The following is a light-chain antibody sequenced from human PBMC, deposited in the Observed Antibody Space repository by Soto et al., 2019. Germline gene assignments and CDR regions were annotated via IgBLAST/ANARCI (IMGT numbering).Light chain of an antibody. CDR3: QQYNSYSGT. Sequence: NPMTRSPPAVSASGGARVTRPFRASESISSWLAWYQQKPGKAPKLLIYDASSLESGVPSRFSGSGSGTEFTLTIRSLQPDDFATYYCQQYNSYSGTFGQGTKVDLK. CDR2: DAS. V-gene: IGKV1-5*01. CDR1: ESISSW. J-gene: IGKJ1*01.